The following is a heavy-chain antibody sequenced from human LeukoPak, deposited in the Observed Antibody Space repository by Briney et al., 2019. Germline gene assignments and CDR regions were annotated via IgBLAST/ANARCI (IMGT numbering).Heavy chain of an antibody. J-gene: IGHJ4*02. V-gene: IGHV3-30-3*01. CDR2: ISYDGSNK. D-gene: IGHD2-2*01. CDR1: GFTFSSYA. Sequence: GGSLRLSCAASGFTFSSYAMHWVRQAPGKGLEWVAVISYDGSNKYYADSVKGRFTISRDNSKNTLYLQMNSLRPEDTAVYYCARSGLVVVPAANRFDSWGQGTLLTVSS. CDR3: ARSGLVVVPAANRFDS.